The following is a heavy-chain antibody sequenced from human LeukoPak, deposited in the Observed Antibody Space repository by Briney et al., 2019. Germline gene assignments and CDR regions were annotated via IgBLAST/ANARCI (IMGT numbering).Heavy chain of an antibody. D-gene: IGHD5-12*01. CDR2: IDGDGSST. CDR1: GFTLSSYW. J-gene: IGHJ4*02. CDR3: ARGYSGYFYY. Sequence: PGGSLRHSCAAPGFTLSSYWMQWVRPAPGKGLVWVSRIDGDGSSTNYADSVKGRFTISRDNAKNTLYLQMNSLRAEDTAVYYCARGYSGYFYYWGQGTLVTVSS. V-gene: IGHV3-74*01.